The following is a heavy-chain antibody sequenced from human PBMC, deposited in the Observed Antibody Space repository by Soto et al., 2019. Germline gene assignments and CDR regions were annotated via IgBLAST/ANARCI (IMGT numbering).Heavy chain of an antibody. CDR3: AARPRGYSYLADI. J-gene: IGHJ3*02. V-gene: IGHV3-21*01. CDR2: ISSSSSYI. D-gene: IGHD5-18*01. CDR1: GFTFSSYS. Sequence: EVQLVESGGGLVKPGGSLRLSCAASGFTFSSYSMNWVRQAPGKGLEWVSSISSSSSYIYYADSVKGRFTISRDNAKNSLYLQMNSLRAEDTAVYYCAARPRGYSYLADIWGQGTMVTVSS.